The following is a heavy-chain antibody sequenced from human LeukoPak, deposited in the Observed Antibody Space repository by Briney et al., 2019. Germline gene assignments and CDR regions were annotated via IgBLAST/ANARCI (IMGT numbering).Heavy chain of an antibody. CDR3: ARGKVRFSWFDP. Sequence: TGGSLRLSCAASGFTFSDYYMSWIRRAPGKGLEWVSYISSSGSTIYYADSVKGRFTTSRDNAKNPLYLLMNSLRAEDTAVYYCARGKVRFSWFDPWGQGTLVTVSS. CDR1: GFTFSDYY. D-gene: IGHD3-10*01. J-gene: IGHJ5*02. CDR2: ISSSGSTI. V-gene: IGHV3-11*04.